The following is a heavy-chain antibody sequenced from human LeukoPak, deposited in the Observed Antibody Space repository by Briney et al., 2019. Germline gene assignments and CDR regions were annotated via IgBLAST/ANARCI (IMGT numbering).Heavy chain of an antibody. CDR1: GGSISSGSYY. J-gene: IGHJ4*02. CDR2: IYTSGST. D-gene: IGHD6-19*01. CDR3: ARDGSYSSGWYAGKFDY. Sequence: SETLSLTCTVSGGSISSGSYYWSWIRQPAGKGLEWIGRIYTSGSTNYNPSHKSRVTISVDTSKNQFSLKLSSVTAADTAVYYCARDGSYSSGWYAGKFDYWGQGTLVTVSS. V-gene: IGHV4-61*02.